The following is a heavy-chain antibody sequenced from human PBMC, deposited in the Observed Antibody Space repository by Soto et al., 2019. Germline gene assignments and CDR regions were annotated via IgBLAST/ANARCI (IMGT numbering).Heavy chain of an antibody. J-gene: IGHJ6*03. Sequence: PSESPALTCTVSGGTINSTSYYWAWIRQTPGKGKEWIGSIYYSGSTYYNPSLKSRVTISVDTSKNQFSLKLSSVTAADTAVYYCARRVLGYCSSTSCPLDYYYYMDVWGKGTTVTVSS. D-gene: IGHD2-2*01. CDR1: GGTINSTSYY. V-gene: IGHV4-39*01. CDR2: IYYSGST. CDR3: ARRVLGYCSSTSCPLDYYYYMDV.